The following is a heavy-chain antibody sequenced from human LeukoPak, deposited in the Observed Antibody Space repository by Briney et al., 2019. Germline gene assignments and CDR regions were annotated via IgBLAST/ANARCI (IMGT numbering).Heavy chain of an antibody. V-gene: IGHV3-48*04. CDR1: GFTFSSYS. Sequence: GGSLLLSCAASGFTFSSYSLNWVRQAPGKGLEGGSYISSSSSTINYADSVKGRFTISRDNAKNSLYLQMNSLRAEDTAVYYWARVREKRYYYDSSGYSDYWGQGTLVTVSS. CDR3: ARVREKRYYYDSSGYSDY. J-gene: IGHJ4*02. CDR2: ISSSSSTI. D-gene: IGHD3-22*01.